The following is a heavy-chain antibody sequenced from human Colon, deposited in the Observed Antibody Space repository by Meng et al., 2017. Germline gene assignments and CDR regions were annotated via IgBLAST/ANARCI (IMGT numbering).Heavy chain of an antibody. D-gene: IGHD3-3*01. CDR1: GGVFCSDA. V-gene: IGHV1-69*01. CDR3: ARDLES. CDR2: IVPMFGTP. Sequence: GSKLKRPGSSVGVPCKASGGVFCSDATVWVRQAPGQGLEWMGGIVPMFGTPHYAQKCQGRVTIAADESTTTSFMELSSLRFEVKATYYCARDLESWGQGTLVTVSS. J-gene: IGHJ5*02.